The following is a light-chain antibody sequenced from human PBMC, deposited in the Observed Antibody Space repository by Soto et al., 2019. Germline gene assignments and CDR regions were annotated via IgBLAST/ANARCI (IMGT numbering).Light chain of an antibody. J-gene: IGLJ1*01. Sequence: QSVLTQPPSASESPGQRVTISCSGSSSNVGSNAVNWYQQLPGTAPTLLIYSNNERLSGVPDLFSGSKSGTSASLAISGLQSEDEADYYCATWDDSLNGYVFGTGTKVTVL. CDR1: SSNVGSNA. V-gene: IGLV1-44*01. CDR2: SNN. CDR3: ATWDDSLNGYV.